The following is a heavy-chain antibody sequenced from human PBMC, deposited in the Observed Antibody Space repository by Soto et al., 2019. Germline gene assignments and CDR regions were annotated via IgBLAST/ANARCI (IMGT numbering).Heavy chain of an antibody. D-gene: IGHD1-26*01. Sequence: PSATLSLTCTVSGDSISIGGSYWTWIRQHPGKGLEWIGYTYYIGSPYYNPSLQSRVTISVDTSKNPVTLKLGSVPAADTAVYYCARAGGTVAAINFSGLDVWGQGTTVTVS. CDR1: GDSISIGGSY. CDR3: ARAGGTVAAINFSGLDV. V-gene: IGHV4-31*03. J-gene: IGHJ6*02. CDR2: TYYIGSP.